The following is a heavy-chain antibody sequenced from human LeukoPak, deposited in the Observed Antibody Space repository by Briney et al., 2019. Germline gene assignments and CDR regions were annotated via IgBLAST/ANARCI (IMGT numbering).Heavy chain of an antibody. V-gene: IGHV3-49*04. D-gene: IGHD6-13*01. J-gene: IGHJ3*02. CDR2: ITSKAFGGTA. CDR1: GGTFGDYA. Sequence: GGSLRLSCTPSGGTFGDYAVSWVRQAPGKGLEGLGFITSKAFGGTAEYAAAVKGRFTISRDDSKSLAYLQMNSLKTEDTAVYYCTRDREAAAGINALDIWGQGTMVTVSS. CDR3: TRDREAAAGINALDI.